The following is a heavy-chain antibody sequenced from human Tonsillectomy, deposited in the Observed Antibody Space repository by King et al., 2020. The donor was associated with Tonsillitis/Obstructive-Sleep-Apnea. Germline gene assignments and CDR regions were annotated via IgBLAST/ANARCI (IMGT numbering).Heavy chain of an antibody. CDR1: GFTFSSYW. V-gene: IGHV3-7*01. CDR2: IKQDGSEK. J-gene: IGHJ4*02. D-gene: IGHD2-2*01. Sequence: VQLVESGGGLVQPGGSLRLSCAASGFTFSSYWMSWVRQAPGKGLEWVANIKQDGSEKYYVDSVKGRFTISRDNAKNSLYLQMNSPRAEDTAVYYCARAFGGYCSSTSCYGYFDYWGQRTLGTVSS. CDR3: ARAFGGYCSSTSCYGYFDY.